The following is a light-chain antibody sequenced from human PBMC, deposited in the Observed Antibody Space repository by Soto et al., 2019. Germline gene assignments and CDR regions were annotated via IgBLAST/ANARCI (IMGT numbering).Light chain of an antibody. CDR2: RNN. Sequence: QSGLTQPPSASGTPGQTVTISCSGSSSNIGSAYIYWYQHLPGTSPKLLIYRNNQRPSGVPDRFSASKSGTSASLAISGLRSEDDADYYCAAWDDSLVVFGVGTTVTVL. V-gene: IGLV1-47*01. CDR3: AAWDDSLVV. CDR1: SSNIGSAY. J-gene: IGLJ2*01.